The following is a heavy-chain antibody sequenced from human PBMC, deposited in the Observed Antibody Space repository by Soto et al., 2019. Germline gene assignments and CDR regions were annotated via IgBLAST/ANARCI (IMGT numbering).Heavy chain of an antibody. D-gene: IGHD1-1*01. CDR3: ARDLTISATDGPLDP. V-gene: IGHV4-59*01. Sequence: SETLSLTCTVSGGSMSRYYWTWIRQPPGKGLEWIGNIHYTGSTNYNPSLKSRVTILLGTSTSQFSLKVSSVTAADTAVYYCARDLTISATDGPLDPWGHGTLVTVSS. CDR2: IHYTGST. J-gene: IGHJ5*02. CDR1: GGSMSRYY.